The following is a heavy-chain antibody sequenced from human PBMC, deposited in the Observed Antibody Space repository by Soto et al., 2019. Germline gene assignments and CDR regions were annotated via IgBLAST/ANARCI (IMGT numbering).Heavy chain of an antibody. J-gene: IGHJ2*01. CDR2: ISGSGGST. Sequence: EVQLLESGGGLVQPGGSLRLSCAASGFTFSSYAMSWVRQAPGKGLEWVSAISGSGGSTYYADSVRGRLTISRDNSKHTLYLQMNRLRAEDTAVYYCAKRTVGWYFDLWGRGTLVTGSS. CDR3: AKRTVGWYFDL. D-gene: IGHD4-17*01. CDR1: GFTFSSYA. V-gene: IGHV3-23*01.